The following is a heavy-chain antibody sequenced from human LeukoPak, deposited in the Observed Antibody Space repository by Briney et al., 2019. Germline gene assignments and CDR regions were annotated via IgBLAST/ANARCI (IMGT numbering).Heavy chain of an antibody. Sequence: SVKVSCKASGYTFTGYYMHWVRQAPGQGLEWMGGIIPIFGTANYAQKFQGRVTITTDESTSTAYMELSSLRSEDTAVYYCALHDYGGPFDYWGQGTLVTVSS. CDR1: GYTFTGYY. J-gene: IGHJ4*02. V-gene: IGHV1-69*05. D-gene: IGHD4-23*01. CDR2: IIPIFGTA. CDR3: ALHDYGGPFDY.